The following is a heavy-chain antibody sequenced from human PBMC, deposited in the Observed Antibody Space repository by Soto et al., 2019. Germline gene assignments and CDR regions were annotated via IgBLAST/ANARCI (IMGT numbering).Heavy chain of an antibody. CDR3: ARGSGNYYSGRYFDS. CDR2: IYYTGST. Sequence: QMQLQESGPGLVKPLQTLSLTCTVSGGSLSSGNFYWSWIRQPPGKGPELIGYIYYTGSTYYNPSLKSRVSISLDTSKNQFSLKLTSVTAADTAVYFCARGSGNYYSGRYFDSWGQGTLVTVSS. D-gene: IGHD1-26*01. V-gene: IGHV4-30-4*01. CDR1: GGSLSSGNFY. J-gene: IGHJ4*02.